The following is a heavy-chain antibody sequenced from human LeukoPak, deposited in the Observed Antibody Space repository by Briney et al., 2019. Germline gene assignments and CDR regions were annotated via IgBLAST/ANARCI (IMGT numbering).Heavy chain of an antibody. V-gene: IGHV1-2*06. CDR1: GYTFTDYF. CDR2: INPNSGGT. Sequence: ASVKVSCKASGYTFTDYFMHWVRQAPGQGPEWMGRINPNSGGTNYAQKFQGRVAMTRDTSIRTAYMELSRLRSDDTAVYYCARDPRIAEAVKVFDYWGQGALVTVSS. CDR3: ARDPRIAEAVKVFDY. J-gene: IGHJ4*02. D-gene: IGHD6-19*01.